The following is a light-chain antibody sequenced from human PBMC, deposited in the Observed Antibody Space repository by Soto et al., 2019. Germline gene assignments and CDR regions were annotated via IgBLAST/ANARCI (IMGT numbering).Light chain of an antibody. CDR1: SSDIGFYNY. V-gene: IGLV2-14*01. Sequence: QSALTQPASVSGSPGQSITISCTGTSSDIGFYNYVSWYQQYAGKAPKLLIHGVTNRPLGISYRFSGSKSGSTASLTIYGLRDEDEADYYCSSYSTSFFYVFGTGTKVTVL. CDR2: GVT. CDR3: SSYSTSFFYV. J-gene: IGLJ1*01.